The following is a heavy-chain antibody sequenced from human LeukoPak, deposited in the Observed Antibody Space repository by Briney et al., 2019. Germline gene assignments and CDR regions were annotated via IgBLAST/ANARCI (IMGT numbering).Heavy chain of an antibody. CDR1: GGTFSSYA. CDR2: IIPIFGTA. CDR3: ARGSYYYDSSGYPLVWFDP. Sequence: SVKVSCKASGGTFSSYANSWVRQAPGQGLEWMGGIIPIFGTANYAQKFQGRVTITADESTSTAYMELSSLRSEDTAVYYCARGSYYYDSSGYPLVWFDPWGQGTLVTVSS. V-gene: IGHV1-69*13. D-gene: IGHD3-22*01. J-gene: IGHJ5*02.